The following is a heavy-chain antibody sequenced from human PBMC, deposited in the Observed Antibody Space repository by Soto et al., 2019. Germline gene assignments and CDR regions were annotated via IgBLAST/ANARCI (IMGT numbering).Heavy chain of an antibody. CDR2: IRSKANSYAT. D-gene: IGHD3-3*01. Sequence: PVASLRLSFTASGFTFSGSAMHRVRQASGKGLEWVGRIRSKANSYATAYAASVKGRFTISRDDSKNTAYLQMNSLKTEDTAVYYCTRPFTIFGGHRDYWGQGP. CDR1: GFTFSGSA. J-gene: IGHJ4*02. CDR3: TRPFTIFGGHRDY. V-gene: IGHV3-73*01.